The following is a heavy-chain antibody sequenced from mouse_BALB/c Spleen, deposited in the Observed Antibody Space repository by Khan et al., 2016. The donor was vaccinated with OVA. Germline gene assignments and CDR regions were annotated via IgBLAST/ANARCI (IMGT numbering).Heavy chain of an antibody. V-gene: IGHV2-9*02. CDR1: GFSLTNYG. Sequence: VQGVESGPGLVAPSQSLSITCTVSGFSLTNYGVHWVRQSPGKGLEWLGVMWAGGSTNYNSALMSRLNITKDNSKSQIFLKVNSLQTDDTAMYYCARPYYGSAWFAYWGQGTLVTVSA. D-gene: IGHD1-1*01. J-gene: IGHJ3*01. CDR2: MWAGGST. CDR3: ARPYYGSAWFAY.